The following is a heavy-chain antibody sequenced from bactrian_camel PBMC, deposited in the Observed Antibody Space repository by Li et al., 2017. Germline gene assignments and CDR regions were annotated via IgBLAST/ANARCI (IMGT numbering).Heavy chain of an antibody. V-gene: IGHV3S19*01. CDR3: AASASAYCVLGSLHTFEY. CDR1: GSTISNYW. D-gene: IGHD2*01. Sequence: DVQLVESGGGSVQPGGSPRLSCAASGSTISNYWVYWVRQAPGKGLEWVSSISPGGGGPYYADSVKGRFTISKDIAKNTLYLQMNSLQPEDASMYYCAASASAYCVLGSLHTFEYRGQGTQVTVS. J-gene: IGHJ4*01. CDR2: ISPGGGGP.